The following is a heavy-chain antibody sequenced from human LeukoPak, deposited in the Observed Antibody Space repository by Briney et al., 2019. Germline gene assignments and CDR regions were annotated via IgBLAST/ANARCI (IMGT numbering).Heavy chain of an antibody. V-gene: IGHV3-30*07. CDR1: GFKFFTFA. J-gene: IGHJ3*02. CDR3: ARDRSSGYDDI. Sequence: GRSLRLSCEASGFKFFTFAMHWVRRAPGKGLEWVAIISYDGSNKYYGDSVKGRFTISRDNAKNSLYLQMNSLRAEDTAVYYCARDRSSGYDDIWGQGTMVTVSS. D-gene: IGHD5-12*01. CDR2: ISYDGSNK.